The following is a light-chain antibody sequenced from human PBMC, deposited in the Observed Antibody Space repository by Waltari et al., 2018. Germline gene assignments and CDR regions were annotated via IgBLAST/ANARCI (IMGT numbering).Light chain of an antibody. J-gene: IGKJ1*01. CDR3: QQYGSSPRA. CDR2: STS. Sequence: DIVLTQSPGTLSLSAGERATLSCRASQSVDNKYLAWFQQSPGQAPRLLIYSTSTRATGIPDRFSGSGSGTDFTLTISRLEPEDFGVYYCQQYGSSPRAFGQGTKV. CDR1: QSVDNKY. V-gene: IGKV3-20*01.